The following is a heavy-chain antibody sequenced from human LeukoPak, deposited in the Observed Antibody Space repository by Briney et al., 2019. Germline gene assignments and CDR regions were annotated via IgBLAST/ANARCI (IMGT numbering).Heavy chain of an antibody. CDR2: IYTSGST. D-gene: IGHD3-10*01. J-gene: IGHJ6*02. CDR1: GGSISSGSYY. V-gene: IGHV4-61*02. Sequence: SQTLSLTCTVSGGSISSGSYYWSWIRLPAGKGLEWIGRIYTSGSTNYNPSLKSRVTISVDTSKNQFSLKLSSVTAADTAVYYCARDGSYYYGSGSYKYYYGMDVWGQGTTVTVSS. CDR3: ARDGSYYYGSGSYKYYYGMDV.